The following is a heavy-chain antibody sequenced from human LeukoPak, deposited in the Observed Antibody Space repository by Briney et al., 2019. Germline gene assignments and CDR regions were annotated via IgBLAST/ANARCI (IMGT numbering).Heavy chain of an antibody. CDR3: ARGSGSLGAFDI. CDR1: GGTFSSYA. V-gene: IGHV1-69*05. Sequence: SVKVSCKASGGTFSSYAISSVRQAPGQGLEWMGGIIPIFGTANYAQKFQGRVTITTDESTSTAYMELSSLRSEDTAVYYCARGSGSLGAFDIWGQGTMVTVSS. CDR2: IIPIFGTA. J-gene: IGHJ3*02. D-gene: IGHD1-26*01.